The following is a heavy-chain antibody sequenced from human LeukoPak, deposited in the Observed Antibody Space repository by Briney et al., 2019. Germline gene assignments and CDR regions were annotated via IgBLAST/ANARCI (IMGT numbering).Heavy chain of an antibody. Sequence: GGSLRLSCAASGFTFSSYAMHWVRQAPGKGLEWVAVISYDGSNKYYADSVKGRFTISRDNSKNTLYLQMNSLRAEDTAVYYCARDLSYGDYWGQGTLVTVSS. CDR3: ARDLSYGDY. V-gene: IGHV3-30-3*01. CDR2: ISYDGSNK. CDR1: GFTFSSYA. D-gene: IGHD1-26*01. J-gene: IGHJ4*02.